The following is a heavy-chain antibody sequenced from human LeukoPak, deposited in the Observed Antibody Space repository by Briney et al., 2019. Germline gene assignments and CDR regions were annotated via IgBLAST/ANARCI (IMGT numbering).Heavy chain of an antibody. D-gene: IGHD5-12*01. CDR1: EHGFSGCH. J-gene: IGHJ4*02. CDR2: INPNSGDT. CDR3: ASVVATGGY. V-gene: IGHV1-2*02. Sequence: ASVKVSCKASEHGFSGCHVHWVRQAPGQGLEWMGLINPNSGDTNYAQNFQGRVTMTRDTSISTAYMELSRLTSDDTAVYYCASVVATGGYWGQGTLVTVSS.